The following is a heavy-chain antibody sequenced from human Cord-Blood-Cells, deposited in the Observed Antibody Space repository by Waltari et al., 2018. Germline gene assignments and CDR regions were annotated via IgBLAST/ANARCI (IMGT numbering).Heavy chain of an antibody. D-gene: IGHD3-9*01. Sequence: QLQLQESGPGLGKPSENLSLTCTASGGSIRSSSYYWGWIRKPPGKGLEWIGSIYYSESTYYNPSLKSRVTISVDTSKNQFSLKLSSVTAADTAVYYCARQGLYYDILTGYYPFDYWGQGTLVTVSS. CDR1: GGSIRSSSYY. V-gene: IGHV4-39*01. CDR3: ARQGLYYDILTGYYPFDY. CDR2: IYYSEST. J-gene: IGHJ4*02.